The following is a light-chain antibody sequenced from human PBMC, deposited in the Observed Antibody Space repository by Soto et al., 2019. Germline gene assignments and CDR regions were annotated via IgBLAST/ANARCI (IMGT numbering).Light chain of an antibody. CDR3: SSYTSSSTLVV. V-gene: IGLV2-14*01. J-gene: IGLJ2*01. CDR2: DVS. CDR1: SSDVGDYNY. Sequence: QSALTQPASVSGSPGQSITISCTGTSSDVGDYNYVSWYQQDPGKAPKLMIYDVSNRPSGVSNRFSGSKSGNTASLTISGLQAEDEADYYCSSYTSSSTLVVFGGGIKLTVL.